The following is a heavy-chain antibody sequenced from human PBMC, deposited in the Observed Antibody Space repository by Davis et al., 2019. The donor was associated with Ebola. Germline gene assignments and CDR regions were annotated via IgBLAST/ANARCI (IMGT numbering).Heavy chain of an antibody. CDR3: ARGNRYCSGDTCANWLDP. Sequence: GESLKISCAASGFTFSDYWMHWVRQAPGKGLVWVSRINSDGSSTSYADSVKGRFTISRDNAKNTLYVQMNSLRAEDTAVYYCARGNRYCSGDTCANWLDPWGQGTLVTVSS. V-gene: IGHV3-74*01. CDR2: INSDGSST. CDR1: GFTFSDYW. J-gene: IGHJ5*02. D-gene: IGHD2-15*01.